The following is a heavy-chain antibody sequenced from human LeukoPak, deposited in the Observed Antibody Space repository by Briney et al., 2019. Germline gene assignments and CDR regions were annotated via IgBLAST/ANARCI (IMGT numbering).Heavy chain of an antibody. D-gene: IGHD3-22*01. Sequence: GGSLRLSCAASGFTFDDYAMHWVRQAPGKGLEWVAVIWYDGSNKYYADSVKGRFTISRDNSKNTLYLQMNSLRAEDTAVYYCARDPAYYDSSGYYLNDAFDIWGQGTMVTVSS. CDR3: ARDPAYYDSSGYYLNDAFDI. V-gene: IGHV3-33*08. J-gene: IGHJ3*02. CDR2: IWYDGSNK. CDR1: GFTFDDYA.